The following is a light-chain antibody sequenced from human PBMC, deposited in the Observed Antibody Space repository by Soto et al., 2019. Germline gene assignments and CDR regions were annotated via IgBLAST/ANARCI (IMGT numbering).Light chain of an antibody. CDR1: QSISTS. J-gene: IGKJ1*01. V-gene: IGKV1-39*01. CDR3: QQSYTTPQT. Sequence: DIQMTQSPSSLSASVGDRVTITCRASQSISTSLNWYQQKAGKAPKLLIYVASTLQGGVPSRFSGSGSGTDFTLTISSLHPEDFATYYCQQSYTTPQTFGQGTKVDIK. CDR2: VAS.